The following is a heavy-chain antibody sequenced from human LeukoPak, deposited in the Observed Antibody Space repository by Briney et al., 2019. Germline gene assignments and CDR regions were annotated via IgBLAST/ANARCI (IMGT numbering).Heavy chain of an antibody. CDR3: VKGMRQWLLGGGMDV. J-gene: IGHJ6*02. CDR1: GFTFHEYA. V-gene: IGHV3-9*01. CDR2: ISWNSGSI. Sequence: GRSLRLSCAASGFTFHEYAMHWVRQAPGKGLEWVSGISWNSGSIGYGDSVKGRFTISRDNAKNSLYLQMNSLRTEDTALYYCVKGMRQWLLGGGMDVWGQGTTVTVSS. D-gene: IGHD6-19*01.